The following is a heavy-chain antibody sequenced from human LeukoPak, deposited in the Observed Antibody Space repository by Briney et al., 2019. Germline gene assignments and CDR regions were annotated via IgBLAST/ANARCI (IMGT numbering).Heavy chain of an antibody. D-gene: IGHD3-22*01. CDR3: ARDLSGYYDSSGFDY. CDR1: GGSFSGYY. V-gene: IGHV4-34*01. J-gene: IGHJ4*02. CDR2: INHSGNS. Sequence: SETLSLTCAVYGGSFSGYYWSWIRQSPGKGLEWIGEINHSGNSNYNPSLKSRVTISVDTSKNQFSLKLSSVTAADTAVYYCARDLSGYYDSSGFDYWGQGTLVTVSS.